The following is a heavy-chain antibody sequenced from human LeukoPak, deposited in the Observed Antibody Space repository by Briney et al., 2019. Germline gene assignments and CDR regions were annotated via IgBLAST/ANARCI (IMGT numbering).Heavy chain of an antibody. D-gene: IGHD6-13*01. CDR3: ARVEAAAGTFDF. CDR1: GFTVSSNY. Sequence: PGGSLRLSCAASGFTVSSNYMSWVRQAPGKGLEWVSVIYSGGSTYYADFVKGRFTISRDNSKNTLFLQMNSLRAEDTAVYYCARVEAAAGTFDFWGQGTLVTVSS. CDR2: IYSGGST. V-gene: IGHV3-53*01. J-gene: IGHJ4*02.